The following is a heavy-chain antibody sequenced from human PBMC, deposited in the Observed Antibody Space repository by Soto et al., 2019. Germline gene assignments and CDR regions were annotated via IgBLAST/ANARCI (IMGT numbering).Heavy chain of an antibody. CDR2: IYYSGST. J-gene: IGHJ6*03. CDR3: ARHLHVYGDAHTTYYYYMDV. CDR1: GGSISSYY. Sequence: SETLSLTCTVSGGSISSYYWSWIRQPPGKGLEWIGYIYYSGSTNYNPSLKSRVTISVDTSKNQFSLKLSSVTAADTAVYYCARHLHVYGDAHTTYYYYMDVWGNGTTVTVSS. D-gene: IGHD4-17*01. V-gene: IGHV4-59*08.